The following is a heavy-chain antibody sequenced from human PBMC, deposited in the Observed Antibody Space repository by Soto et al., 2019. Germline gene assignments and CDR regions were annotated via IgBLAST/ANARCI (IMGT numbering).Heavy chain of an antibody. CDR1: GFTFSSYG. CDR2: ISYDGINK. J-gene: IGHJ4*02. V-gene: IGHV3-30*18. Sequence: QVQQVESGGGVVQPGRSLRLSCAASGFTFSSYGMHWVRQAPGKGLEWVAIISYDGINKYYANSVKGRFTISRDNSKNTLYLQMNSLRAEDTAVYYCAKSMYNWNDGFFDYWGQGTLVTVSS. CDR3: AKSMYNWNDGFFDY. D-gene: IGHD1-1*01.